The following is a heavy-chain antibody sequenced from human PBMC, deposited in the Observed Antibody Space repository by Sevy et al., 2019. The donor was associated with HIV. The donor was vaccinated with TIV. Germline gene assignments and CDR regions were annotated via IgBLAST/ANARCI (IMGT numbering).Heavy chain of an antibody. D-gene: IGHD1-26*01. CDR3: ARDRRREHHPLDY. Sequence: GGSLRLSCAASGFTFSSYAMHWVRQAPGKGLEWVAVISYDGSIKYYADSVKGRFTISRDNSKNTLYLQMNSLRAEDTAVYYCARDRRREHHPLDYWGQGTLVTVSS. J-gene: IGHJ4*02. CDR2: ISYDGSIK. V-gene: IGHV3-30-3*01. CDR1: GFTFSSYA.